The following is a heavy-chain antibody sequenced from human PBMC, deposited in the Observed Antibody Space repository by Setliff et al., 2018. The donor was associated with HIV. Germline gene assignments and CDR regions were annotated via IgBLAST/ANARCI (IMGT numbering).Heavy chain of an antibody. Sequence: PGGSLRLSCAASGFTFISYAMSWVRQAPGKGLEWVSAISGSGGSTYYADSVKGRFTISRDNSKNTLYLRLNSLRAEDTAVYHCASARIPTGGTSTSFDYWGQGTLVTVSS. J-gene: IGHJ4*02. V-gene: IGHV3-23*01. D-gene: IGHD1-1*01. CDR3: ASARIPTGGTSTSFDY. CDR2: ISGSGGST. CDR1: GFTFISYA.